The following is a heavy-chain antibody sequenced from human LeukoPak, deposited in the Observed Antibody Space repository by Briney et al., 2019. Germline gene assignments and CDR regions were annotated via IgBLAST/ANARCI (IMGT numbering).Heavy chain of an antibody. V-gene: IGHV4-34*01. D-gene: IGHD6-19*01. J-gene: IGHJ5*02. CDR1: GGSISSYY. Sequence: SETLSLTCTVSGGSISSYYWSWIRQPPGKGLEWIGEINHSGSTNYNPSLKSRVTISVDTSKNQFSLKLSSVTAADTAVYYCAREAVAGTVVSWFDPWGQGTLVTVSS. CDR3: AREAVAGTVVSWFDP. CDR2: INHSGST.